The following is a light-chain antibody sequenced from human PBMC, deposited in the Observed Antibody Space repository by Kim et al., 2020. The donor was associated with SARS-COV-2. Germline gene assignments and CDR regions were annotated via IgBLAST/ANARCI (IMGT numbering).Light chain of an antibody. V-gene: IGKV1-39*01. CDR3: QQNHSTTIT. CDR1: RSISNY. CDR2: AAS. J-gene: IGKJ5*01. Sequence: DIQMTQSPSSLSASVGDRVTIICRASRSISNYLNWYQQKPGKAPHLLIYAASSLQSGVPSRFSGSGSGTDFTLTISSLQPEDFATYYRQQNHSTTITSGQRTPLEI.